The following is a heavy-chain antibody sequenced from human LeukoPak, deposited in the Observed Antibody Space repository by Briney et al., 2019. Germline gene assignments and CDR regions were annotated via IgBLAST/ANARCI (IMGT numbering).Heavy chain of an antibody. CDR2: INHSGST. D-gene: IGHD3-10*01. CDR1: GGSFSGYY. V-gene: IGHV4-34*01. Sequence: SETLSLTCAVYGGSFSGYYWSWIRQPPGKGLEWIGEINHSGSTNYNPSLKSRVTISVDTSKNQFSLKLSSVTAADTAVYYCARDNYGSGSYYNKPGSYNWFDPWGQGTLVTVSS. CDR3: ARDNYGSGSYYNKPGSYNWFDP. J-gene: IGHJ5*02.